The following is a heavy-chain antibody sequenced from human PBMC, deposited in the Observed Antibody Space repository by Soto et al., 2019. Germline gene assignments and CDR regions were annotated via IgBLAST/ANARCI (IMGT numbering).Heavy chain of an antibody. CDR1: GFTFSDYY. J-gene: IGHJ4*02. V-gene: IGHV3-72*01. Sequence: HPGGSLRLSCAASGFTFSDYYMDWVRQVPGKGLEWLGRSRNKANSYNTEYAASVKGRFSISRDYSKDSMYLQMNSLKTEDTAVYYCARDTGGSYDYWGQGALVTVSS. CDR2: SRNKANSYNT. CDR3: ARDTGGSYDY. D-gene: IGHD1-26*01.